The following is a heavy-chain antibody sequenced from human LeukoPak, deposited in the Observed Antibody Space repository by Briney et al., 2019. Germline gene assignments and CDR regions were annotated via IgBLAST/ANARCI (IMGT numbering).Heavy chain of an antibody. CDR3: ATITGTPGY. CDR2: IIPIFGTA. J-gene: IGHJ4*02. V-gene: IGHV1-69*13. D-gene: IGHD1-20*01. Sequence: AASVNVSCKASGYTFTNYGISWVRQAPGQGLEWMGGIIPIFGTANYAQKFQGRVTITADESTSTAYMELSSLRSEDTAVYYCATITGTPGYWGQGTLVTVSS. CDR1: GYTFTNYG.